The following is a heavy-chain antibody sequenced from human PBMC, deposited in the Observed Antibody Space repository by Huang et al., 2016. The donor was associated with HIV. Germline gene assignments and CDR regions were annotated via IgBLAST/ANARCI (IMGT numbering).Heavy chain of an antibody. CDR2: ISGYNGKT. CDR1: GYTFTNYA. Sequence: QVQLVQSGAEVKKPGASVKVSCKASGYTFTNYAINWVRQAPGQSLEWMGWISGYNGKTNYAQKAQGRVTMTKDTSTSTAYMERRSLISDDTAVYYCARERYYYDRSGYYTPVEYFHHWGQGTLVTVSS. CDR3: ARERYYYDRSGYYTPVEYFHH. V-gene: IGHV1-18*01. J-gene: IGHJ1*01. D-gene: IGHD3-22*01.